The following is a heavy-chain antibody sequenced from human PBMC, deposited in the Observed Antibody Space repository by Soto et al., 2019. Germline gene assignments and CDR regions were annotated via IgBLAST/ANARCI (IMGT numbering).Heavy chain of an antibody. CDR2: ISGSGGST. V-gene: IGHV3-23*01. D-gene: IGHD4-4*01. CDR1: GFTFSSYA. CDR3: AKGGATVPHYYYYGMDV. J-gene: IGHJ6*02. Sequence: GGSLRLSCAASGFTFSSYAMSWVRQAPGKGLEWVSAISGSGGSTYYADSVKGRFTISRDNSKNTLYLQMNSLRAEDTAVYYCAKGGATVPHYYYYGMDVWGQGTTVTVSS.